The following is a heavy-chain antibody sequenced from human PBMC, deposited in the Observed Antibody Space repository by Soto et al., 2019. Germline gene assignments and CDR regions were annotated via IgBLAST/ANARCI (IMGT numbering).Heavy chain of an antibody. D-gene: IGHD3-9*01. J-gene: IGHJ4*02. Sequence: PGGSLRLACASSRFTFSIYAMTWVRQAPGKGLEWVAVISYDGSNKYYADSVKGRFTISRDNSKNTLYLQMNSLRAEDTAVYYCSREDSDWFFNWGRGTLVTVSS. CDR2: ISYDGSNK. CDR1: RFTFSIYA. CDR3: SREDSDWFFN. V-gene: IGHV3-30*03.